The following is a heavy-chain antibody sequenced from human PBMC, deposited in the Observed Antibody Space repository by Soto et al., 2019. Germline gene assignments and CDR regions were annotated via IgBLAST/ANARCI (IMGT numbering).Heavy chain of an antibody. D-gene: IGHD2-2*01. CDR3: AKANPSDIGAVPGAWYSFEY. V-gene: IGHV3-30*18. CDR1: GFTFSNYG. Sequence: QVQLVESGGGVVQPGRSLRLSCVASGFTFSNYGMHWVRQAPGKGLEWVAVTSNDGRNKDYADSVKGRFTISRDNSKKTLYLQMNSLRTEDTATYYCAKANPSDIGAVPGAWYSFEYWGQGTLVTVSS. J-gene: IGHJ4*02. CDR2: TSNDGRNK.